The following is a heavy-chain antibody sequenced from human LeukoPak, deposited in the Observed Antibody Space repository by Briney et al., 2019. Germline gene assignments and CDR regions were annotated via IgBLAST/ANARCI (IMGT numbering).Heavy chain of an antibody. Sequence: GGSLRLSCAASGFTFSSYGMHWVRQAPGKGLEWVAFIRYDGSNKYYADSVKGRFTISRGNSKNTLYLQMNSLRAEDTAVYYCAKEGVVTYYFDYWGQGTLVTVS. J-gene: IGHJ4*02. CDR3: AKEGVVTYYFDY. CDR2: IRYDGSNK. D-gene: IGHD2-21*02. V-gene: IGHV3-30*02. CDR1: GFTFSSYG.